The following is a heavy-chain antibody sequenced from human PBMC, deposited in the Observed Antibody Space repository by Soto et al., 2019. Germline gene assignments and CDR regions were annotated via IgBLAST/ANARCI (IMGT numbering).Heavy chain of an antibody. Sequence: PGGSLRLSCAASGFTFSSYAMSWVRQAPGKGLEWVSAISGSGGSTYYADSVKGRFTISRDNSKNTLYLQMDSLRAGDTAVYYCAKDRLSGSYYGFGAFDIWGQGTMVTVSS. J-gene: IGHJ3*02. V-gene: IGHV3-23*01. D-gene: IGHD1-26*01. CDR3: AKDRLSGSYYGFGAFDI. CDR1: GFTFSSYA. CDR2: ISGSGGST.